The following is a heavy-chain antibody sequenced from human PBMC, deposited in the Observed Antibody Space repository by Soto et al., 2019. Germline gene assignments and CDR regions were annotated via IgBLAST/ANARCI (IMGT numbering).Heavy chain of an antibody. CDR3: ARGPAGTAFYFDY. J-gene: IGHJ4*02. Sequence: GGSLRLSCVASGFTFRSFSLNWVRQAPGKGLEWVSYISGTDTAYYADSVKGRFTISRDSAKNSVYLHMTSVREEDTAVYYCARGPAGTAFYFDYWGQGTPVTDSS. CDR1: GFTFRSFS. V-gene: IGHV3-48*02. CDR2: ISGTDTA.